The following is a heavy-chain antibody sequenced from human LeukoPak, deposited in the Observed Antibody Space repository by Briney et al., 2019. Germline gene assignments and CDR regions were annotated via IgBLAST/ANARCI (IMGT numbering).Heavy chain of an antibody. J-gene: IGHJ4*02. Sequence: GESLKISCKGSGYSFTNYWIGWVRQMPGKGLEWMGIIYPDDSDTRYSPSFQGQVTITADKSISTAYLQWNSLKASDTAMYFCARRIAGSGSDYWGQGTLVTVSS. CDR2: IYPDDSDT. D-gene: IGHD6-13*01. CDR1: GYSFTNYW. V-gene: IGHV5-51*01. CDR3: ARRIAGSGSDY.